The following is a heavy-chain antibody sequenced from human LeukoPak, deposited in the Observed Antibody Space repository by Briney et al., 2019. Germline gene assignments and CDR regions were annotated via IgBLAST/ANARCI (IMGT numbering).Heavy chain of an antibody. V-gene: IGHV3-30*18. CDR2: IVYDGSDK. CDR3: AKVQLGIGVDY. D-gene: IGHD7-27*01. Sequence: PGRSLRLSCAASGFTFSYFGMHWVRQAPGKGLEWVSVIVYDGSDKYYADSVKGRFTISRDDSKNTLYLQMNSLRAEDTAVYYCAKVQLGIGVDYWGQGTLVTVSS. J-gene: IGHJ4*02. CDR1: GFTFSYFG.